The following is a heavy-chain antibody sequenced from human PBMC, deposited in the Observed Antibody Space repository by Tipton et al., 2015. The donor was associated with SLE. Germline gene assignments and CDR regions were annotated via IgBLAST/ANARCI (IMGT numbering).Heavy chain of an antibody. D-gene: IGHD3-3*01. J-gene: IGHJ3*02. CDR3: AEVGYDFWSGYTNAFDI. CDR1: GYSINSDSY. Sequence: GLVKPSETLSLTCAVTGYSINSDSYWGWIRQPPGKGLEWIGSIYHSGTTYYNPSLESRVTISVDTSKSQFSLRLNSVTAADTAVYYCAEVGYDFWSGYTNAFDIWGQGTMVTVSS. V-gene: IGHV4-38-2*01. CDR2: IYHSGTT.